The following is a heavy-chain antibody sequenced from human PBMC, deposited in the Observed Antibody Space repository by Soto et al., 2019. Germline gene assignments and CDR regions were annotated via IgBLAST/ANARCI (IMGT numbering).Heavy chain of an antibody. J-gene: IGHJ4*02. D-gene: IGHD3-10*01. CDR1: GYTFTSYV. CDR3: ARDTSRGEYDY. V-gene: IGHV1-18*01. CDR2: INVYNGNT. Sequence: QVQLVQSGAEVKKPGASVKVSCKASGYTFTSYVISWVRQPPGQGLEWMGWINVYNGNTNYAQKLQGRVTMTTDTSTSTAYLDLRSLRSDDTAVYFCARDTSRGEYDYWGQGTLVTVSS.